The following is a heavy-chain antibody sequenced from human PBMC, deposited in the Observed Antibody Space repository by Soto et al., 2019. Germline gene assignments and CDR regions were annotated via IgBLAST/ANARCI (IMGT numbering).Heavy chain of an antibody. CDR3: AKSFSSNWYDYFDY. CDR1: GFTFGTFA. V-gene: IGHV3-23*01. CDR2: VSGGGGTT. J-gene: IGHJ4*02. D-gene: IGHD6-13*01. Sequence: GGSLRLSCEDSGFTFGTFAMSWVRQAQGKGLEWVSAVSGGGGTTYYADSVKGRFTISRDKSKNTLYLQMNSLRAEDTPLYYCAKSFSSNWYDYFDYWGQGSLVTVSS.